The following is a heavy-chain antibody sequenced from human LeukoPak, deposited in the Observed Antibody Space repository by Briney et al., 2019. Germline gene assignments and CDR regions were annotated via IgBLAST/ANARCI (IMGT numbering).Heavy chain of an antibody. CDR3: ARRGAVAGTFDY. Sequence: GGSLRLSCQGSGFIFYEYGMSWVRQAPGEGLVWVSRINSDGSSTTYADSVKGRFTISRDNAKNTLYLQMNSLRAEDTAVYYCARRGAVAGTFDYWGQGTLVTVSS. D-gene: IGHD6-19*01. CDR2: INSDGSST. CDR1: GFIFYEYG. J-gene: IGHJ4*02. V-gene: IGHV3-74*01.